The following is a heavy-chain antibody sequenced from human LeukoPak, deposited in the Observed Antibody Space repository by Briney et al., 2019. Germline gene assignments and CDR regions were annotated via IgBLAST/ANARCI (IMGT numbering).Heavy chain of an antibody. CDR3: ARGPEWEPYYFDY. CDR1: GFTFSSYG. Sequence: GRSLRLSCAASGFTFSSYGMHWVRQAPGKGLEWVAVISYDGSNKYYADSVKGRFTISRDNSKNTLYLQMNSLRAEDTAVYYCARGPEWEPYYFDYWGQGTLVTVSS. CDR2: ISYDGSNK. V-gene: IGHV3-30*03. D-gene: IGHD1-26*01. J-gene: IGHJ4*02.